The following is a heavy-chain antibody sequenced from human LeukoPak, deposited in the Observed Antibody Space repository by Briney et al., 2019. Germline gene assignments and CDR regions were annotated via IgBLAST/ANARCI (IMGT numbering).Heavy chain of an antibody. CDR1: GYTFTGYY. V-gene: IGHV1-2*02. D-gene: IGHD1-26*01. CDR3: ARDPNSGSYLFDI. J-gene: IGHJ3*02. Sequence: ASVKVSCKASGYTFTGYYMHWVRQAPGQGLEWMGWINPNSGGTNYAQKFQGRVTMARDTSISTAYMELSRLRSDDTAVYYCARDPNSGSYLFDIWGQGTMVTVSP. CDR2: INPNSGGT.